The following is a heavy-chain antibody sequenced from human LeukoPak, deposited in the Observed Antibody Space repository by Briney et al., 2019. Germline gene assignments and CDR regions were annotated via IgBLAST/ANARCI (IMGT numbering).Heavy chain of an antibody. CDR2: INHSGST. Sequence: SETLSLTCTVSGGSISSYYWSWIRQPPGKGLEWIGEINHSGSTNYNPSLKSRVTISVDTSKNQFSLKLSSVTAADTAVYYCARKVGYSGYETGPNFDYWGQGTLVTVSS. J-gene: IGHJ4*02. D-gene: IGHD5-12*01. CDR3: ARKVGYSGYETGPNFDY. CDR1: GGSISSYY. V-gene: IGHV4-34*01.